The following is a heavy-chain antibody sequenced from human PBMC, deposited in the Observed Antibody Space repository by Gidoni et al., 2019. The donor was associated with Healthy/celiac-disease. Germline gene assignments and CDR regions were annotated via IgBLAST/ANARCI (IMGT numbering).Heavy chain of an antibody. V-gene: IGHV6-1*01. CDR1: GDSVASNSAA. Sequence: QVQLQQSGPGLVKPSQTLSLTCAIAGDSVASNSAAWNWIRPSPSRGLEWLGRTDYRSKWYNDYAVSVKSRITINPDTSKNQFSLQLNSVTPEDTAVYYCARVGLGIDYGMDVWGQGTTVTVSS. J-gene: IGHJ6*02. D-gene: IGHD7-27*01. CDR2: TDYRSKWYN. CDR3: ARVGLGIDYGMDV.